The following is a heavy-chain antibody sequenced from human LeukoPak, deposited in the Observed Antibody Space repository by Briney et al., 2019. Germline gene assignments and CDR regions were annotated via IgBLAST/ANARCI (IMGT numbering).Heavy chain of an antibody. CDR3: ARDWGVRGVGAFDI. V-gene: IGHV4-30-4*07. CDR2: IYYSGST. J-gene: IGHJ3*02. D-gene: IGHD3-10*01. CDR1: GGSISSGGYS. Sequence: PSETLSLTCAVSGGSISSGGYSWSWIRQPPGKGLEWIGYIYYSGSTYYNPSLKSRVTISVDTSKNQFSLKLSSVTAADTAVYYCARDWGVRGVGAFDIWGQGTMVTVSS.